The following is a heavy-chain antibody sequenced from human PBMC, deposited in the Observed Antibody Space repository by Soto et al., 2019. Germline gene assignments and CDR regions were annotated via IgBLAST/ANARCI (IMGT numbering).Heavy chain of an antibody. CDR2: IYWDDDK. CDR3: AHVYGGYDTFDY. Sequence: QITLKESGPTLVKPTQTLTLTCTFSGFSLSTSGVGVGWIRQPPGKALEWLALIYWDDDKRYSPSLKSTLTITKDTSKNQVVLTLTNMDPVYTATYYCAHVYGGYDTFDYWGQGTLVTVSS. CDR1: GFSLSTSGVG. D-gene: IGHD5-12*01. V-gene: IGHV2-5*02. J-gene: IGHJ4*02.